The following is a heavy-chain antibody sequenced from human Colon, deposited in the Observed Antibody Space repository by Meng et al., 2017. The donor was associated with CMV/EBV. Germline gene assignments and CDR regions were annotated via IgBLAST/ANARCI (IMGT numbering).Heavy chain of an antibody. CDR2: IKQDGSEK. D-gene: IGHD3-3*01. CDR1: GFTFSSYW. J-gene: IGHJ5*02. Sequence: GESLKISCAASGFTFSSYWMSWVRQAPGKGLEWVANIKQDGSEKYYVDSVKGRFTISRDNAKNSLYLQMNSLRAEDTAVYYCARGKDYDFWGGAWFDPWGQGTLVTVS. V-gene: IGHV3-7*01. CDR3: ARGKDYDFWGGAWFDP.